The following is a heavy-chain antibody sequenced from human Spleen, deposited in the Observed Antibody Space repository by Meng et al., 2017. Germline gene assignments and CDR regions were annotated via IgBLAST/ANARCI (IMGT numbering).Heavy chain of an antibody. Sequence: QVHLLQSGPEVKKPGASARLSCKASTYAFGTYGISWVRQDPGQGLEWMGWFVTYRDTYPAPKFQHRVTLTTDTLTNTVFMELRSLTPEDTAVYYCVQGTPGRSYCDYWGQGTLVTVSS. CDR2: FVTYRDT. CDR1: TYAFGTYG. J-gene: IGHJ4*02. D-gene: IGHD3-10*01. CDR3: VQGTPGRSYCDY. V-gene: IGHV1-18*01.